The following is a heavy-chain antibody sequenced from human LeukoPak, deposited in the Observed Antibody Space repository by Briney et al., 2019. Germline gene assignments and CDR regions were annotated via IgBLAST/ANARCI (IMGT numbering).Heavy chain of an antibody. CDR2: INSDGSST. CDR3: ARDSPLGYCSGGSCSDAFDI. J-gene: IGHJ3*02. D-gene: IGHD2-15*01. V-gene: IGHV3-74*01. CDR1: GFTFSSYW. Sequence: PGGSLRLSCAASGFTFSSYWMHCVRQAPGKGLGWVSRINSDGSSTSSADSVKGRFTLSRDNAKNMLYLQMNSLRAEDTAVYYCARDSPLGYCSGGSCSDAFDIWGQGTMVTVSS.